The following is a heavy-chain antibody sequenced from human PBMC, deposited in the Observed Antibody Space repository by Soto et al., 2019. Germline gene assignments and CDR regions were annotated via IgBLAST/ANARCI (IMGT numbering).Heavy chain of an antibody. V-gene: IGHV4-34*01. J-gene: IGHJ3*02. D-gene: IGHD3-9*01. CDR3: ARGPPTYNDISIGDAFDM. CDR1: GGSFSGYY. CDR2: INHSGTT. Sequence: QEQLQQWGAGLLKPSETLSLTCAVYGGSFSGYYWSWIRQPPGKGLEWIGEINHSGTTHYNASLKSRVTMSGGTSKNPFSLNLTSVTAADTAVYYCARGPPTYNDISIGDAFDMWGQGTLVSVSS.